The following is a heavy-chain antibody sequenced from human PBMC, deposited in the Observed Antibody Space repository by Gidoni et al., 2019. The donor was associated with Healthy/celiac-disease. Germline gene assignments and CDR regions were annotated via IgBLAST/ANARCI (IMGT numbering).Heavy chain of an antibody. J-gene: IGHJ2*01. CDR3: AREAAGYADPRTLGLLGWYFDL. CDR1: GCSITSGSYY. V-gene: IGHV4-61*02. Sequence: QVQLQESGPGLVKPSQTLSLTCTVSGCSITSGSYYWSWIRHPAGKGLEWIGRIYTSGSTNSNPSLKSRVTISVDTSKNQFSLKLSSVTAADTAVYYCAREAAGYADPRTLGLLGWYFDLWGRGTLVTVSS. CDR2: IYTSGST. D-gene: IGHD6-25*01.